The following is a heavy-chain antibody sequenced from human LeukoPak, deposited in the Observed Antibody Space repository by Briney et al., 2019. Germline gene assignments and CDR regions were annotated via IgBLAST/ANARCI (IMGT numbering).Heavy chain of an antibody. CDR1: GYSISSGYY. J-gene: IGHJ5*02. CDR2: IYHSGST. D-gene: IGHD1-26*01. V-gene: IGHV4-38-2*02. CDR3: ARGELLGWFDP. Sequence: PSETLSLTCTVSGYSISSGYYWGWIRQPPGKGLEWIGSIYHSGSTYYNPSLKSRVTISVDTSKNQFSLKLSSVTAADTAVYYCARGELLGWFDPWGQGTLVTVSS.